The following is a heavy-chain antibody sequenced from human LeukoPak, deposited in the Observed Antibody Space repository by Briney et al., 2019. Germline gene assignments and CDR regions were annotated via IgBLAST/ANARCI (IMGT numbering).Heavy chain of an antibody. J-gene: IGHJ5*02. CDR2: INGYNGNT. Sequence: RASVKVSCKASGYTFTSYGISWVRQAPGQGLEWMGWINGYNGNTNYEQKFQGRVTMTTDTSTSTAYMELRSLRSDDTAVYYCARETYYCDSSGYSNWFDPWGQGTLVTVSS. V-gene: IGHV1-18*01. D-gene: IGHD3-22*01. CDR3: ARETYYCDSSGYSNWFDP. CDR1: GYTFTSYG.